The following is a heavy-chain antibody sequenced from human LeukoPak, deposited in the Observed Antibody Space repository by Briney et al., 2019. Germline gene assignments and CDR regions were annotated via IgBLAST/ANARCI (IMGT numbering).Heavy chain of an antibody. D-gene: IGHD2-2*01. CDR2: MNPNSGNT. V-gene: IGHV1-8*02. CDR3: ARDSTSDNWFDP. CDR1: AYTFNDYY. Sequence: ASVKVSCKASAYTFNDYYVHWVRQAPGQGLQWMGWMNPNSGNTGYAQKFQGRVTMTRNTSISTAYMELSSLRSEDTAVYYCARDSTSDNWFDPWGQGTLVTVSS. J-gene: IGHJ5*02.